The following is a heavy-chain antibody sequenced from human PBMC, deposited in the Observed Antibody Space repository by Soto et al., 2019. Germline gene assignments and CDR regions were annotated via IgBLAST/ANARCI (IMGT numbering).Heavy chain of an antibody. Sequence: SETLSLTGTVCGGSISSRSYFWGWIRQPPGKGLEWIGSIYYSGSTYYNPSLKSRVTISVDTSKNQFSLKLSSVTAADTAVYYCARHSAIGGGMDVWGQGATVTVSS. CDR3: ARHSAIGGGMDV. CDR2: IYYSGST. J-gene: IGHJ6*02. D-gene: IGHD1-26*01. CDR1: GGSISSRSYF. V-gene: IGHV4-39*01.